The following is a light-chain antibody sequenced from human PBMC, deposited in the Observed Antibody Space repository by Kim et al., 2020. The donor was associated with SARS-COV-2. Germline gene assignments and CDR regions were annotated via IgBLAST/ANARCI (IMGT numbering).Light chain of an antibody. CDR2: EDN. J-gene: IGLJ3*02. Sequence: NFMLTQPHSVSESPGKAVTISCTRSSGSIVTKYVQWYQQRPGSAPTTVIYEDNQRPSGVPDRFSGSIDSSSNSASLTISGLKTEDEADYYCQSSDNNQEVFGGGTQLTVL. CDR3: QSSDNNQEV. CDR1: SGSIVTKY. V-gene: IGLV6-57*04.